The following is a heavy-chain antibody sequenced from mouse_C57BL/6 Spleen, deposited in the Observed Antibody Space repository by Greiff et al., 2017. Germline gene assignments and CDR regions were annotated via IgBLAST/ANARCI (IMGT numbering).Heavy chain of an antibody. V-gene: IGHV5-16*01. CDR3: ARDRGYSYFDY. CDR2: INYDGSST. D-gene: IGHD3-1*01. J-gene: IGHJ2*01. CDR1: GFTFSDYY. Sequence: EVQRVESEGGLVQPGSSMKLSCTASGFTFSDYYMAWVRQVPEKGLEWVANINYDGSSTYYLDSLKSRFIISRDNAKNILYLQMSSLKSEDTATYYCARDRGYSYFDYWGQGTTLTVSS.